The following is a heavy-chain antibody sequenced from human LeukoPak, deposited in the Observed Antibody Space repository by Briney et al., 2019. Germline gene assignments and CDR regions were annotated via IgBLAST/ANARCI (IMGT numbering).Heavy chain of an antibody. V-gene: IGHV1-2*02. CDR2: INPNRGGT. CDR3: ARDAAYSSSWYWFDP. D-gene: IGHD6-13*01. CDR1: GYTFTGYY. Sequence: GASVKVSCKASGYTFTGYYMHWVRQAPGQGLEWMGWINPNRGGTNYAQKFQGRVTMTRDTSISTAYMELSRLRSDDTAVYYCARDAAYSSSWYWFDPWGQGTLVTVSS. J-gene: IGHJ5*02.